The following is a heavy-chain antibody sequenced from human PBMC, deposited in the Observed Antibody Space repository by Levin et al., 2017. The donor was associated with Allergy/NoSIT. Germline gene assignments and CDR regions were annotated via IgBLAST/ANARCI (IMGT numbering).Heavy chain of an antibody. CDR3: ASYVLAYCGGDCYANYFDY. J-gene: IGHJ4*02. D-gene: IGHD2-21*02. V-gene: IGHV4-61*01. CDR2: TSYSGST. CDR1: GVSVSSGSYY. Sequence: KPSETLSLTCTVSGVSVSSGSYYWSWIRQPPGKGLECIGYTSYSGSTNYNPSLKSRVTMSVDTSRNQFSLKLSSVTAADTAIYYCASYVLAYCGGDCYANYFDYWGQGSLVTVSS.